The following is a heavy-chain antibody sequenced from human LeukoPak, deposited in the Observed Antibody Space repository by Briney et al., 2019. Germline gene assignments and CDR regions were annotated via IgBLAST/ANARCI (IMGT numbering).Heavy chain of an antibody. CDR3: ARSFFASSSFDY. Sequence: GGSLRLSCAASGFTFSSYSMNWVRQAPGKGLEWVSSISSSSSYIYYADSVKGRFTISRDNAKNSLYLQMNSLRAEDTAVYYCARSFFASSSFDYWGQGTLVTVSS. D-gene: IGHD6-13*01. V-gene: IGHV3-21*01. J-gene: IGHJ4*02. CDR2: ISSSSSYI. CDR1: GFTFSSYS.